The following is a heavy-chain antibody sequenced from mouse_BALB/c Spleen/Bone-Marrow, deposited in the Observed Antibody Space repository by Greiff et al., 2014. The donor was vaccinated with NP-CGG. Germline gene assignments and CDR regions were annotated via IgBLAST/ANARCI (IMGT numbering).Heavy chain of an antibody. Sequence: DVMLVESGGGLVQPGGSRKLSCAASGFTFSSFGMHWVRQAPEKGLERVAYISNGSSPIYYADTVKGRFTISRDIPKNTLFLQMTSLRSEDTAMYYCARKGAMITHYYAMDYWGQGTSVTVSS. V-gene: IGHV5-17*02. J-gene: IGHJ4*01. CDR2: ISNGSSPI. D-gene: IGHD2-4*01. CDR1: GFTFSSFG. CDR3: ARKGAMITHYYAMDY.